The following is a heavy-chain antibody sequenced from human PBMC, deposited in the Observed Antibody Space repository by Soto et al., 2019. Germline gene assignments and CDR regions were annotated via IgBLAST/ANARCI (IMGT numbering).Heavy chain of an antibody. J-gene: IGHJ4*02. D-gene: IGHD1-26*01. CDR3: ARGGGSSDY. CDR1: GFTFSTFW. CDR2: IKLDGSDK. V-gene: IGHV3-7*03. Sequence: EVQLLESGGGLVQPGGSLRLSCAASGFTFSTFWMSWVRQAPGKGLEWVANIKLDGSDKNYVDSVKGRFTISRDNAKNSLYLEMNSLRVEDTAMYYCARGGGSSDYWGRGTLVTVSS.